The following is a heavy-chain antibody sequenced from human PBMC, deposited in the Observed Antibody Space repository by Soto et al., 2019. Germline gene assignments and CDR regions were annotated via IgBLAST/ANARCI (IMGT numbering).Heavy chain of an antibody. CDR3: AKDGGVSSWKYCSGGSCYYYYMDV. J-gene: IGHJ6*03. CDR1: GFTFSSYA. D-gene: IGHD2-15*01. Sequence: GGSLGLSCAASGFTFSSYAMSWVRQAPGKGLEWVSAISGSGGTTYYADSVKGRFSISRDNSKNTVYLQMSSLRAEDTAVYYCAKDGGVSSWKYCSGGSCYYYYMDVWGKGTTVTVSS. V-gene: IGHV3-23*01. CDR2: ISGSGGTT.